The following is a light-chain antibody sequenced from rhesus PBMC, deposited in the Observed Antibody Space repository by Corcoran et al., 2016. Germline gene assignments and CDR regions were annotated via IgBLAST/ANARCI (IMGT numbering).Light chain of an antibody. CDR3: QMWDTVSDQPV. CDR1: KLDSEL. Sequence: SNDLTQPPSVSVSPGHTAKITCGGDKLDSELVNWYRQKPPQAPVLVIFYDKERPSGIPGRFSGSKSRKTATLTISGVEAGDEADYYCQMWDTVSDQPVFGGGTTLTVL. J-gene: IGLJ6*01. V-gene: IGLV3-36*02. CDR2: YDK.